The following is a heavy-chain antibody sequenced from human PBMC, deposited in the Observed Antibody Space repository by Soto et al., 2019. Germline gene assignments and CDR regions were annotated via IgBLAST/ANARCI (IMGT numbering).Heavy chain of an antibody. CDR1: GGSISSSY. J-gene: IGHJ4*02. Sequence: PSETLSLTCTVSGGSISSSYWSWIRQPPGKGLEWIGYIYDSGSTYYNSSLKSRVTMSVDTSKNQFSLKLSSVTAADTAVYYCARRLIYWGQGTPVTVSS. CDR2: IYDSGST. D-gene: IGHD6-25*01. CDR3: ARRLIY. V-gene: IGHV4-59*08.